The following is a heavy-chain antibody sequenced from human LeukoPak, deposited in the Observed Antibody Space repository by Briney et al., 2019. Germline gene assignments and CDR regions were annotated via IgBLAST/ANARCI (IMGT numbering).Heavy chain of an antibody. CDR3: ARRGVGTMVRGVIRYFDY. V-gene: IGHV3-21*01. Sequence: PGGSLRLSCAASGFTFSSYAMSWVRQAPGKGLEWVSSISSSSSYIYYADSVKGRFTISRDNAKNSLYLQMNSLRAEDTAVYYCARRGVGTMVRGVIRYFDYWGQGTLVTVSS. J-gene: IGHJ4*02. CDR2: ISSSSSYI. CDR1: GFTFSSYA. D-gene: IGHD3-10*01.